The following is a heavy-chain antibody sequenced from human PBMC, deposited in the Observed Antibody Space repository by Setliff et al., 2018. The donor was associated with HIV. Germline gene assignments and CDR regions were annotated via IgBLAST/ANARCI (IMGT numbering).Heavy chain of an antibody. CDR2: ISPYNGNT. CDR3: ARDRIPSKWLLESDY. V-gene: IGHV1-18*01. Sequence: ASVKGLLQGFCYTFTNFGITWVRQAPGQGLEWMGWISPYNGNTNYAPELHGRVAMTTDTSTSTASLELRSLGSDDTAVYYCARDRIPSKWLLESDYWGQGTLVTVSS. CDR1: YTFTNFG. D-gene: IGHD3-22*01. J-gene: IGHJ4*02.